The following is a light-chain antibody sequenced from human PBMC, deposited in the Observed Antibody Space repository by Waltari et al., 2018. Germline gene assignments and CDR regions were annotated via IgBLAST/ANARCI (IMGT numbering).Light chain of an antibody. J-gene: IGKJ3*01. CDR1: QSVLYSSNNKNY. CDR3: QQYYNTPFT. V-gene: IGKV4-1*01. CDR2: WAP. Sequence: DIVMTQSPDSLAVSLGERATINCKSSQSVLYSSNNKNYLTWYQKKPGPPPKLLIYWAPTRESGVPDRFSGSGSGTDFTLTISSLQAEDVAVYYCQQYYNTPFTFGPGTKVDVK.